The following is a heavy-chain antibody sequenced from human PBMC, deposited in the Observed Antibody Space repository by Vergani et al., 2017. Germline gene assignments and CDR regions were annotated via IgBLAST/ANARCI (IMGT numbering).Heavy chain of an antibody. CDR3: ARVHRDYNNYPATFDI. V-gene: IGHV3-11*01. CDR1: GFSFSDHY. D-gene: IGHD5-24*01. J-gene: IGHJ3*02. Sequence: QVQLVESGGGLVKPGGSLRLSCAASGFSFSDHYMTWIRQAPGKGLEWVSYISNSGNTIEYADSVKGRFSISRDNAKSSLFLQMDSLRAEDTAVYYCARVHRDYNNYPATFDIWGQGSMVTVSS. CDR2: ISNSGNTI.